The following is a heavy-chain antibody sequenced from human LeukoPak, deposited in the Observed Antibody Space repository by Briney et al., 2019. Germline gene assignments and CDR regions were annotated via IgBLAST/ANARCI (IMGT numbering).Heavy chain of an antibody. Sequence: PGGSLRLSCAASGFSFSSYAMSWARQAPGKGLEWISYITTSGSSTNYADSVKGRFTISRDNAKNSVVLQMNSLRTEDTAVYYCTRERRGSYHAFDYWGQGTLVTVSS. CDR2: ITTSGSST. CDR1: GFSFSSYA. CDR3: TRERRGSYHAFDY. D-gene: IGHD3-16*02. J-gene: IGHJ4*02. V-gene: IGHV3-23*01.